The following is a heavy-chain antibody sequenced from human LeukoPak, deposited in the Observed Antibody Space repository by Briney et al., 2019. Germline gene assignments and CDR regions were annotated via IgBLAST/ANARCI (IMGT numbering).Heavy chain of an antibody. J-gene: IGHJ4*02. CDR1: GDTVSNKRSA. Sequence: SQTLSLTCAISGDTVSNKRSAWNWIRQSPSRGLEWQGRTYYRSKWYNDYAVSVKSRITINPDTSKNQFSLQLNSVTAADTAVYYCASSCSGSSVLGVWGQGTLVTVSS. D-gene: IGHD3-10*02. V-gene: IGHV6-1*01. CDR3: ASSCSGSSVLGV. CDR2: TYYRSKWYN.